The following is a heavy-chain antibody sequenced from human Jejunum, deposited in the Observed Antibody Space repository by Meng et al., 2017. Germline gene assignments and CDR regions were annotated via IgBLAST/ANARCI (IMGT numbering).Heavy chain of an antibody. Sequence: QRQESGPGQVKPSRTLSLSCAVSVDASSDKSWCRWVRQAPGKGREWIREIHHTGNINYNPSLKNRVTMSLDNPKNHFSLVVTSVTAADTAVYYYARDLLGPAIAATGWFDPWGQGTLVTVSS. CDR3: ARDLLGPAIAATGWFDP. D-gene: IGHD6-13*01. CDR2: IHHTGNI. CDR1: VDASSDKSW. V-gene: IGHV4-4*02. J-gene: IGHJ5*02.